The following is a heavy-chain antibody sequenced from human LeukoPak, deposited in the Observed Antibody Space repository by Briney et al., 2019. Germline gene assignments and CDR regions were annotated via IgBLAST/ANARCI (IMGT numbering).Heavy chain of an antibody. CDR3: ARVQLLWFGELYYYYYGMDV. D-gene: IGHD3-10*01. V-gene: IGHV4-34*01. J-gene: IGHJ6*02. Sequence: PSETLSLTCAVYGGSFSGYYWSWIRQPPGKGLDGIGEINHSESTNYNPSLKSRVTISVDTSKNQFSLKLSSVTAADTAVYYCARVQLLWFGELYYYYYGMDVWGQGTTVTVSS. CDR2: INHSEST. CDR1: GGSFSGYY.